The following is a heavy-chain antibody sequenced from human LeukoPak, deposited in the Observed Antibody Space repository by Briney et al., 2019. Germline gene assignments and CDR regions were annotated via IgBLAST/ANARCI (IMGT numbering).Heavy chain of an antibody. J-gene: IGHJ4*02. V-gene: IGHV3-23*01. Sequence: GGSLRLSCVASGFIFSNFPMTWVRQAPGKGLEWVSAISGSDGRTYYADSVKGRFTISRDNSKNTLYLQMSSLRAEDTAVYYCAKDRGYWGQGTLVTVSS. CDR3: AKDRGY. CDR2: ISGSDGRT. CDR1: GFIFSNFP.